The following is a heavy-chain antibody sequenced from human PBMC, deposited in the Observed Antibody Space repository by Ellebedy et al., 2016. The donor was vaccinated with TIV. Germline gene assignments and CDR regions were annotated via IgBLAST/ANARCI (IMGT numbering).Heavy chain of an antibody. D-gene: IGHD3-10*01. Sequence: GESLKISCKGSGYTFTNYWIGWVRQMPGKGLEWMGIIYPDDSETRYSPSFQCQVTFSVDKSITTAYLQWSSLKASDTANYYCARHVVMSREFIKDAMEVWGQGTTVTVSS. J-gene: IGHJ6*02. CDR1: GYTFTNYW. CDR3: ARHVVMSREFIKDAMEV. CDR2: IYPDDSET. V-gene: IGHV5-51*01.